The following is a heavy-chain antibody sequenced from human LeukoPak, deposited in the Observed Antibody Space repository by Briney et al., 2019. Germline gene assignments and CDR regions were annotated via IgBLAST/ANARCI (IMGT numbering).Heavy chain of an antibody. CDR1: GFTFSSYS. Sequence: GGSLRLSCAASGFTFSSYSMTWVRQAPGKGLEWVSSISSNSSYIYYADSVKGRFTISRDNAKNSLYLQMNSLRAEDTAVYYCARAAMDSSGYYWSEAFDIWGQGTMVTVSS. D-gene: IGHD3-22*01. J-gene: IGHJ3*02. V-gene: IGHV3-21*01. CDR2: ISSNSSYI. CDR3: ARAAMDSSGYYWSEAFDI.